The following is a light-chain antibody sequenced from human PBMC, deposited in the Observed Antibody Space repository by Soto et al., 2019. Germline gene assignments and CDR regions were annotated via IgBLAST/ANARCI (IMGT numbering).Light chain of an antibody. CDR2: DTS. J-gene: IGLJ2*01. Sequence: QTVVTQEPSLTVSPGGTVTLTCGSSTGAVTSGHYPYWFQQKPGQAPRTLIYDTSNKHSWTPARFSGSLLGGKAALTLSGAQPEDEAEYYCWGWVFGGGTKVTVL. CDR1: TGAVTSGHY. CDR3: WGWV. V-gene: IGLV7-46*01.